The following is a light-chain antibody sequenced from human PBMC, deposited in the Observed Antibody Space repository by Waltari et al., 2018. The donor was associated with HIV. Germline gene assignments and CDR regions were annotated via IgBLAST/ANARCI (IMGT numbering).Light chain of an antibody. J-gene: IGKJ4*01. CDR2: GAS. CDR3: HQYNDWPIT. CDR1: HTVSSS. Sequence: EIVMPQSTATLSVSPGERATVSCRASHTVSSSLAWYQQKPGQAPRLLIYGASTRATGIAARFSGSGYGKEVALTISSLQSQAFAVYYCHQYNDWPITFGGGTRVEIK. V-gene: IGKV3-15*01.